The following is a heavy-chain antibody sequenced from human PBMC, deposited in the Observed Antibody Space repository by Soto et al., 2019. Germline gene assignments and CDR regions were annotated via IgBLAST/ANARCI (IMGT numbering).Heavy chain of an antibody. V-gene: IGHV4-4*02. CDR1: GGSISSSSW. CDR3: ARGLSFRGDFDV. Sequence: HLQESGPGLVKPSGTLSLTCDVSGGSISSSSWWTWVRQSPGKGLEWIGEIYHAGSPNYNPSSQSRVTIFADKSKIHFSLRLTSVTAADTAIYYCARGLSFRGDFDVWGQGTTVTVSS. J-gene: IGHJ3*01. D-gene: IGHD2-21*02. CDR2: IYHAGSP.